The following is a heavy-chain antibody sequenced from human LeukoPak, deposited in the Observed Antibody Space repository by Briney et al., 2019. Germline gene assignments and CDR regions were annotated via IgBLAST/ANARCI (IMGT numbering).Heavy chain of an antibody. CDR1: GGSISSYY. Sequence: SETLSLTCTVSGGSISSYYWSWVRQPPGKGLEWIGYVHYSGSTKYNPSLKSRVTISVDTSKNQYSLKLSSVTAADTAVYYCARGRTGSYCAADYWGQGTLVTVSP. CDR2: VHYSGST. J-gene: IGHJ4*02. V-gene: IGHV4-59*01. D-gene: IGHD1-26*01. CDR3: ARGRTGSYCAADY.